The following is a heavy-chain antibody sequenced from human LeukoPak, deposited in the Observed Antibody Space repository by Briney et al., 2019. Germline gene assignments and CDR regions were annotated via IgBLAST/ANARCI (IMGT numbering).Heavy chain of an antibody. CDR3: ARPYSSSWLGWFDP. J-gene: IGHJ5*02. CDR2: ISSSGSTI. Sequence: GSLRLSCAASGFTFSDYYMSWIRQAPGKGLEWVSYISSSGSTIYYADSVKGRFTISRDNAKNSLYLQMNSLRAEDTAVYYCARPYSSSWLGWFDPWGQGTLVTVSS. D-gene: IGHD6-13*01. CDR1: GFTFSDYY. V-gene: IGHV3-11*04.